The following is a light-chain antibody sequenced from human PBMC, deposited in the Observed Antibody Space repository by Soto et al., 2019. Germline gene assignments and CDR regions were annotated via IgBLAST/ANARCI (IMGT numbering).Light chain of an antibody. CDR1: QSVSSNF. CDR2: GAS. CDR3: HQYGSSPYT. Sequence: ELVLTQSPGTLSLSPGERATLSCRASQSVSSNFLTWYQQKPGQAPRLLIYGASSRATGIPDRFSGSGSGTDFTLTISRLEPEDFAVYYCHQYGSSPYTFGQGTKVDIK. J-gene: IGKJ2*01. V-gene: IGKV3-20*01.